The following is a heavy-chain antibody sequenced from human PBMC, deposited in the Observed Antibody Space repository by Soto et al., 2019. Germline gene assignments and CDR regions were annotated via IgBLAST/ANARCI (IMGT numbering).Heavy chain of an antibody. CDR3: ARAYYYDSSGDAWFDP. Sequence: SVKVSCKASGGTFSSYAISWVRQAPGQGLEWMGGIIPIFGTANYAQKFQGRVTITADESTSTAYMELSSLRSEDTAVYCCARAYYYDSSGDAWFDPWGQGTLVTVSS. D-gene: IGHD3-22*01. J-gene: IGHJ5*02. V-gene: IGHV1-69*13. CDR1: GGTFSSYA. CDR2: IIPIFGTA.